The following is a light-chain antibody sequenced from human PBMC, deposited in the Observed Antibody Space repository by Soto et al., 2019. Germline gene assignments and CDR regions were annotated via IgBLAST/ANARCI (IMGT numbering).Light chain of an antibody. CDR2: AAS. V-gene: IGKV1-39*01. CDR3: PQRSTIPYS. J-gene: IGKJ2*03. Sequence: DIQMTQSPSSLPASVGDRVTLTCRASQSIGTYLNWYQQKPGKAPKLLIYAASSLQSGGPSRLSGSGSGTDFTLTTSSLEAEDFATYYCPQRSTIPYSCGQGMKLEI. CDR1: QSIGTY.